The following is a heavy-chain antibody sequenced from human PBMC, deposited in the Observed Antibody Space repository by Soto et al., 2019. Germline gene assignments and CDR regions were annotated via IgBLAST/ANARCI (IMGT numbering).Heavy chain of an antibody. D-gene: IGHD1-26*01. V-gene: IGHV3-11*06. J-gene: IGHJ4*02. CDR3: TRGPPGGSYFHPTA. Sequence: GGSLRLSCAPSGFTCSYCCMSWVRQAPGKGLEWVSYISGRSSSYTNYADSVRGRFTISRDNAQNSLYLQMNSLRVEDTAMYYCTRGPPGGSYFHPTAWGQGTLVTVSS. CDR2: ISGRSSSYT. CDR1: GFTCSYCC.